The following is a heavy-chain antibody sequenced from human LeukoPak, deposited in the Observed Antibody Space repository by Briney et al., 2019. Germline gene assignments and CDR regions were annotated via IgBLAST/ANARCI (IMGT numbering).Heavy chain of an antibody. J-gene: IGHJ5*02. CDR3: ARTYYDFWSGYYP. CDR2: ISSISGSI. Sequence: PGGSLRLSCAASGLTSGSYCMNLVRQAPGKGLEWVSYISSISGSIYDAEAGKGGFTVSRDNAKNSLYLQMNSLRAEDTAVYYCARTYYDFWSGYYPWGQGTLVTVSS. V-gene: IGHV3-48*01. D-gene: IGHD3-3*01. CDR1: GLTSGSYC.